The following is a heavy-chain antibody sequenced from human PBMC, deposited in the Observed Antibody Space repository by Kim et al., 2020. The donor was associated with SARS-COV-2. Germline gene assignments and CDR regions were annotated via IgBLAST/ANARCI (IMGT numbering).Heavy chain of an antibody. J-gene: IGHJ3*02. D-gene: IGHD3-10*01. Sequence: SVKGTFTISRDNSKNTLYLQMNSLRAEDTAVYYCAKDQLWFGELPDAFDIWGQGTMVTVSS. CDR3: AKDQLWFGELPDAFDI. V-gene: IGHV3-23*01.